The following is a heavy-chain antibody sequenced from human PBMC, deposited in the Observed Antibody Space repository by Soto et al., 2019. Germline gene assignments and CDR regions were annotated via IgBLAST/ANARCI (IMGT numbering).Heavy chain of an antibody. CDR3: AKTIRGSEDILTGYSRYYYYYGMDV. V-gene: IGHV3-23*01. D-gene: IGHD3-9*01. Sequence: GGSLRLSCAASGFTFSSYAMSWVRQAPGKGLEWVSAISGSGGSTYYADSVKGRFTISRDNSKNTLYLQMNSLRAEDTAVHYCAKTIRGSEDILTGYSRYYYYYGMDVWGQGTTVTVS. CDR2: ISGSGGST. J-gene: IGHJ6*02. CDR1: GFTFSSYA.